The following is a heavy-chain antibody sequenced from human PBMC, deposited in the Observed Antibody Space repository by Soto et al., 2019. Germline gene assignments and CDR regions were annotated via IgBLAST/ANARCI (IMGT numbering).Heavy chain of an antibody. V-gene: IGHV3-23*01. CDR1: GFTFSSYA. D-gene: IGHD3-3*01. Sequence: GGSLKISCAASGFTFSSYAMSWVRQAPGKGLEWVSAISGSGGSTYYADSVKGRFTISRDNSKNTLYPQMNSLRAEDTAVYYCAKLLFGVPSHYYYMAVWGKGTTVTVSS. CDR2: ISGSGGST. CDR3: AKLLFGVPSHYYYMAV. J-gene: IGHJ6*03.